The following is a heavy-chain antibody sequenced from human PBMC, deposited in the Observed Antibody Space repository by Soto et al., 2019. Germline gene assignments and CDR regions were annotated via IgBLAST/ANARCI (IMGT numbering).Heavy chain of an antibody. CDR1: GYTFTRSG. CDR3: AREGVAPYYYYGMDV. D-gene: IGHD5-12*01. CDR2: ISTYNGDT. J-gene: IGHJ6*02. Sequence: QVQLVQSGAEVKKPGASVKVSCKASGYTFTRSGISWVRQAPGQGLEWMGWISTYNGDTNYAQKFQGRVTMTTDTSTSTAYMDLRSLRSDDTAVYYCAREGVAPYYYYGMDVWGQGTTVTVS. V-gene: IGHV1-18*01.